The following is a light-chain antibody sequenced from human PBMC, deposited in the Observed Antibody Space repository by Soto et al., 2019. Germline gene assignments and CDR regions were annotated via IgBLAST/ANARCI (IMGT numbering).Light chain of an antibody. Sequence: DIQLTQSPSFLSASVGDRVTITCRASQGIISYLAWYQQKPGKAPKLLIYAASTLQSGVPSRFSGSGSGREFTLTISSLQPEDFATYYCQQPNSYPLTFGGGTKVEIK. J-gene: IGKJ4*01. CDR2: AAS. CDR3: QQPNSYPLT. CDR1: QGIISY. V-gene: IGKV1-9*01.